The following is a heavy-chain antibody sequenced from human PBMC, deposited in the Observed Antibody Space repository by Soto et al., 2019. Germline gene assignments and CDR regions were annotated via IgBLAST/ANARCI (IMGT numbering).Heavy chain of an antibody. CDR3: ARARGYCTGPRFSLFSFYGLDV. CDR1: GDSISSGTNV. J-gene: IGHJ6*02. D-gene: IGHD2-8*02. V-gene: IGHV4-30-4*01. Sequence: QVHLQESGPGLVKPSHTLSLTCTVSGDSISSGTNVWSWIRQPPGKGLERMGFIHHSGTTFYNPSIKSRVMISGDTSENQISLKMTSLTAADTAVYYCARARGYCTGPRFSLFSFYGLDVWGQGTKVSVSS. CDR2: IHHSGTT.